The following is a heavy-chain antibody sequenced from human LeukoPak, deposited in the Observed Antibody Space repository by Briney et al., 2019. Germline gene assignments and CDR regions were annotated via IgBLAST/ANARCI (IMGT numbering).Heavy chain of an antibody. Sequence: GGSLRLSCAASGFTFSDYYMSWIRQAPGKGLEWVSYISSSGSTIYYADSVKGRFTISRDNTKNSLYLQMNSLRAEDTAVYYCARDKRAHYYGSGSYYNRPNLFDYWGQGTLVTVSS. CDR1: GFTFSDYY. CDR2: ISSSGSTI. V-gene: IGHV3-11*01. D-gene: IGHD3-10*01. CDR3: ARDKRAHYYGSGSYYNRPNLFDY. J-gene: IGHJ4*02.